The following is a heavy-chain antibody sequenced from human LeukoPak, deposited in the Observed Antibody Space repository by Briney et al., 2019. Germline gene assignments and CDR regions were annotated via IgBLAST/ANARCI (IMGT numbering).Heavy chain of an antibody. CDR3: AKLLGALVVTAIYIDAFDV. Sequence: PGGTLRLSCEASGVTFNSYGMSWVRQAPGKGLEWFSAISGSGYTTYYADSVKGRFTISRDNSKNTLYLQMNSLRAEDTAVYYCAKLLGALVVTAIYIDAFDVWGQGTMVTVSS. CDR1: GVTFNSYG. V-gene: IGHV3-23*01. J-gene: IGHJ3*01. D-gene: IGHD2-21*02. CDR2: ISGSGYTT.